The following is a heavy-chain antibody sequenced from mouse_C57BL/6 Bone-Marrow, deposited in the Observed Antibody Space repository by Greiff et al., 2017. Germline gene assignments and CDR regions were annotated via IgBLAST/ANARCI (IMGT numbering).Heavy chain of an antibody. V-gene: IGHV1-15*01. CDR3: TRRGQLMLRYYFDY. CDR2: IDPETGGT. D-gene: IGHD3-2*02. J-gene: IGHJ2*01. CDR1: GYTFTNYE. Sequence: QVQLQQSGAELVRPGASVTLSCKASGYTFTNYEMHWVKQTPVHGLEWIGAIDPETGGTAYNQKFKGKAILTADKSSSTAYMELRSLTSEDSAVYYCTRRGQLMLRYYFDYWGQGTTLTVSS.